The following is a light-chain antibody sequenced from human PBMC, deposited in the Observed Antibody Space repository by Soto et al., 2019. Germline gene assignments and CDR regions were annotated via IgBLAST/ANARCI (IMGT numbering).Light chain of an antibody. V-gene: IGLV1-51*01. CDR2: DND. Sequence: QSVLTQPPSVSAAPGQKVAISCSGSSSNIGNNYVSWYQQFPGTAPKLLIYDNDNRPSGLPDRFSGSKSGTSASLAITGLQTGDEADYYCGTWDSSLSAVVFGGGTKLTVL. CDR1: SSNIGNNY. CDR3: GTWDSSLSAVV. J-gene: IGLJ2*01.